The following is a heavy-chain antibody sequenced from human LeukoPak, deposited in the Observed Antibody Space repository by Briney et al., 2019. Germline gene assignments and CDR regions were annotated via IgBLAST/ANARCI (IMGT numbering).Heavy chain of an antibody. CDR2: INPNSGGT. D-gene: IGHD3-10*01. Sequence: GTSVKVSCKASGYTFTGYYMHWMRQAPGQGLEWMGWINPNSGGTNYAQKFQGRVTMTRDTSISTAYMELSRLRSDDTAVYYCARDAPRITMVRGVPIYWGQGTLVTVSS. CDR1: GYTFTGYY. CDR3: ARDAPRITMVRGVPIY. V-gene: IGHV1-2*02. J-gene: IGHJ4*02.